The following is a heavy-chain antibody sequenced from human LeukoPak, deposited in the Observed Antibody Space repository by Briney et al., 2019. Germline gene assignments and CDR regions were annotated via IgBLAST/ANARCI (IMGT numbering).Heavy chain of an antibody. D-gene: IGHD3-16*02. CDR1: GYTFTSYD. CDR2: INAGNGNT. J-gene: IGHJ4*02. Sequence: ASVKVSCKASGYTFTSYDINWVRQATGQRLEWMGWINAGNGNTKYSQEFQGRVTITRDTSASTAYMELSSLRSEDMAVYYCARGGVWGSYRYFDYWGQGTLVTVSS. CDR3: ARGGVWGSYRYFDY. V-gene: IGHV1-3*03.